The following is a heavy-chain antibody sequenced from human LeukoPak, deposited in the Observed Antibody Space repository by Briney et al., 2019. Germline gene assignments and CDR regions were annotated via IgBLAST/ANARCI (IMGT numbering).Heavy chain of an antibody. CDR2: INHSGST. CDR1: GGSFSGYY. CDR3: AAARYPMLFDY. V-gene: IGHV4-34*01. D-gene: IGHD2-15*01. J-gene: IGHJ4*02. Sequence: SETLSLTCAVYGGSFSGYYWSWIRQPPGKGLEWIGEINHSGSTNYNPSLKSRVTISVDTSKNQFSLKLSSVTAADTAVYYCAAARYPMLFDYWGQGTLVTVSS.